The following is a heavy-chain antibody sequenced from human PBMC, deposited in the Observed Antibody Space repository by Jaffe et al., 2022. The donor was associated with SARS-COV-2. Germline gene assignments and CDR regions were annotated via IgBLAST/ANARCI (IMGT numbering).Heavy chain of an antibody. CDR1: GFTFSSYG. J-gene: IGHJ6*02. CDR2: IWYDGSNK. Sequence: QVQLVESGGGVVQPGRSLRLSCAASGFTFSSYGMHWVRQAPGKGLEWVAVIWYDGSNKYYADSVKGRFTISRDNSKNTLYLQMNSLRAEDTAVYYCARRALGGDYYYYGMDVWGQGTTVTVSS. V-gene: IGHV3-33*01. D-gene: IGHD1-26*01. CDR3: ARRALGGDYYYYGMDV.